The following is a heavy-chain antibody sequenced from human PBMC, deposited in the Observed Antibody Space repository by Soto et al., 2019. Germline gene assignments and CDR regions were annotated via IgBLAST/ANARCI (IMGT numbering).Heavy chain of an antibody. CDR2: ISGSGGST. Sequence: VGSLRLSCAASGFTFSSYAMSWVRQAPGKGLEWVSAISGSGGSTYYADSVKGRFTISRDNSKNTLYLQMNSLRAEDTAVYYCAKNPAYSSGYLIYWGQGTLVTVSS. J-gene: IGHJ4*02. CDR3: AKNPAYSSGYLIY. CDR1: GFTFSSYA. V-gene: IGHV3-23*01. D-gene: IGHD3-22*01.